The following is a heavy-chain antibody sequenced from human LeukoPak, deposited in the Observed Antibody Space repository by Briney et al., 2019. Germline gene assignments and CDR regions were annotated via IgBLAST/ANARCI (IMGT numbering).Heavy chain of an antibody. CDR1: GYTFTDYY. D-gene: IGHD2-2*01. CDR2: MNPNSGGT. Sequence: ASVKVSCKASGYTFTDYYIHWVRQAPGQGLEWMAWMNPNSGGTSYAQKFQGRVTMTRDTSISTAYMELSRLRFDDTAIYYCARSRVPASLDQVFDVWGQGTMVTVSS. V-gene: IGHV1-2*02. CDR3: ARSRVPASLDQVFDV. J-gene: IGHJ3*01.